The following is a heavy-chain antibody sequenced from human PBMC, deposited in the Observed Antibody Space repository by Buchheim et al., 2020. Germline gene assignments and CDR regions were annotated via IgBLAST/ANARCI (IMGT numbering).Heavy chain of an antibody. V-gene: IGHV4-34*01. CDR1: GGSFSGYY. J-gene: IGHJ5*02. D-gene: IGHD6-19*01. Sequence: QVQLQQWGAGLLKPSETLSLTCAVYGGSFSGYYWSWIRQPPGKGLEWIGEIYQSGSTNYNRSLKSRVTLSIDKSKNQLSLKLSSVTAADTAVYYCARDADTGYSSSNWFDPWGQGTL. CDR3: ARDADTGYSSSNWFDP. CDR2: IYQSGST.